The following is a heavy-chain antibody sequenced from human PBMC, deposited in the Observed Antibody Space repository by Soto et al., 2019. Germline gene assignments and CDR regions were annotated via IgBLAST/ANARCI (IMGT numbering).Heavy chain of an antibody. Sequence: QVQLVQSGAEVKKPGSSVKVSCKASGGTFSSYAISWVRQAPGQGLEWMGGIIPIFGTANYAQKFQGRVTITADESTSTAYMELSSLRSEDTAVYYCARISRSTMIVVAAKGDAFDIWGQGTMVTVSS. J-gene: IGHJ3*02. CDR2: IIPIFGTA. V-gene: IGHV1-69*12. CDR1: GGTFSSYA. CDR3: ARISRSTMIVVAAKGDAFDI. D-gene: IGHD3-22*01.